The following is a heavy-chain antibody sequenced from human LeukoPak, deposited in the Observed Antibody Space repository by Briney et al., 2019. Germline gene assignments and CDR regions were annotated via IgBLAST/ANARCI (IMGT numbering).Heavy chain of an antibody. CDR3: AKGGAAAGPSSYSYYYMDV. CDR1: GFTLSSYA. D-gene: IGHD2-2*01. V-gene: IGHV3-23*01. J-gene: IGHJ6*03. Sequence: GGSLRLSCAGSGFTLSSYAMSWVRQVPGKGLEWVSAISGSGGSTYYADSVKGRFTISRDNSKNTLFLQMYGLRVEDTAVFYCAKGGAAAGPSSYSYYYMDVWGKGTTVTVSS. CDR2: ISGSGGST.